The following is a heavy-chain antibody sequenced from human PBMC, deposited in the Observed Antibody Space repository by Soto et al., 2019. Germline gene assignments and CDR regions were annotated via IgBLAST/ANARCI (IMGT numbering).Heavy chain of an antibody. CDR1: GYTFTSYG. Sequence: GASVKVSCKASGYTFTSYGISWVRQAPGQGLEWMGWISAYNGNTNYAQKLQGRVTMTTDTSTSTAYMELRSLRSDDTAVYYCARDGTYYDSWSGYKKGWFDPWGQGTLVTVSS. V-gene: IGHV1-18*01. CDR3: ARDGTYYDSWSGYKKGWFDP. CDR2: ISAYNGNT. D-gene: IGHD3-3*01. J-gene: IGHJ5*02.